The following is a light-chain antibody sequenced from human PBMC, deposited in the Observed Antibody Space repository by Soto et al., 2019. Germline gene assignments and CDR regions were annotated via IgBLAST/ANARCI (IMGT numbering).Light chain of an antibody. Sequence: DIQMTQSPSTLSASVGDRVTITCRASQSVRSWLAWYQQKPGKAPKLLIYKASTLESGVPSRFSGSRSETEFTLTISSLQPDDFATYYCQQYNGYLLTFGGGTRVETK. V-gene: IGKV1-5*03. CDR2: KAS. J-gene: IGKJ4*01. CDR3: QQYNGYLLT. CDR1: QSVRSW.